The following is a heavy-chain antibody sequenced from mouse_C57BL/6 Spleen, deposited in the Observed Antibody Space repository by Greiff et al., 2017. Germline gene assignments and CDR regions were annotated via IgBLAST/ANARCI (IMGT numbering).Heavy chain of an antibody. CDR3: AREENYSNYDY. CDR1: GYAFSSYW. J-gene: IGHJ2*01. V-gene: IGHV1-80*01. Sequence: VKLVESGAELVKPGASVKISCKASGYAFSSYWMNWVKQRPGKGLEWIGQIYPGDGDTNYNGKFKGKATLTTDKSSSTAYMQLSSLTSEDSAVYFCAREENYSNYDYWGQGTTLTVSS. CDR2: IYPGDGDT. D-gene: IGHD2-5*01.